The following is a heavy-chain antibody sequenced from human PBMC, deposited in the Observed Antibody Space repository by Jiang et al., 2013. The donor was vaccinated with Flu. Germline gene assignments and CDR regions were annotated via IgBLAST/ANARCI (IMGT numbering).Heavy chain of an antibody. CDR2: IYYSGGT. CDR1: GGSISTGGYY. CDR3: AKSGGKYCSGGSCSPGYFDF. V-gene: IGHV4-31*03. Sequence: LSLTCTVSGGSISTGGYYWSWIRQRPGKGLEWIGYIYYSGGTSYNPSLKSRLSMSVDTSKNQFSLKLTSVTAADTAVYYCAKSGGKYCSGGSCSPGYFDFWGQGTLVTVSS. J-gene: IGHJ4*02. D-gene: IGHD2-15*01.